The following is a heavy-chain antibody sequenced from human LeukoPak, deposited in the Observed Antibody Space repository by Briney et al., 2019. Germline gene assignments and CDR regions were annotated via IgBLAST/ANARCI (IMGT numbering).Heavy chain of an antibody. CDR1: GGSISSYY. Sequence: PSETLSLTCTVSGGSISSYYWSWIRQPPGKGLEWIGYIYYSGSTNYNPSLKSRVTISVDTSKNQFSLKLSSVTAADTAVYYCARIAGEISSDYMDVWGKGTTVTVSS. CDR3: ARIAGEISSDYMDV. V-gene: IGHV4-59*01. D-gene: IGHD3-16*01. CDR2: IYYSGST. J-gene: IGHJ6*03.